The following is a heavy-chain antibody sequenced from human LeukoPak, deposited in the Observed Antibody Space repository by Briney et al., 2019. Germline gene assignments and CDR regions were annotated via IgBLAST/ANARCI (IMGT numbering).Heavy chain of an antibody. Sequence: GGSLRLSCAASGFTFSSYEMNWVRQAPGKGLEWISYISSSGSTMYYADSVKGRFTISRDNAKNSLYLQMNSLRAEDTAVYYCARQLWFGQEYFDYWGQGTLVTVSS. V-gene: IGHV3-48*03. CDR3: ARQLWFGQEYFDY. J-gene: IGHJ4*02. CDR1: GFTFSSYE. CDR2: ISSSGSTM. D-gene: IGHD3-10*01.